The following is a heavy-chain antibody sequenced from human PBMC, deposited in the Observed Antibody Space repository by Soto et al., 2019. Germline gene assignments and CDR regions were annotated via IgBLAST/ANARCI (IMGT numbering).Heavy chain of an antibody. J-gene: IGHJ4*02. CDR2: IFHSGTT. CDR1: GGSTSSSNW. D-gene: IGHD1-7*01. CDR3: ASLGTTMTSFDY. V-gene: IGHV4-4*02. Sequence: SETLSLTCAVSGGSTSSSNWWTWVRQPPGKGLEWIGQIFHSGTTNYNPSLKSRVIISLDKSKNQFSLQLSSVTAADTAVYYCASLGTTMTSFDYWGQGTLVTVSS.